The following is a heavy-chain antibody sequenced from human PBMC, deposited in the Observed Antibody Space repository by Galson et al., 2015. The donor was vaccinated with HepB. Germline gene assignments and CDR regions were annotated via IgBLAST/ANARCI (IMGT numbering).Heavy chain of an antibody. J-gene: IGHJ4*02. D-gene: IGHD3-3*01. Sequence: SVKVSCKASGGTFSSYAISWVRQAPGQGLEWMGGIIPIFGTANYAQKFQGRVTITADESTSIAYMELSSLRSEDTAVYYCASSLFGVVTIPPDYWGQGTLVTVSS. CDR2: IIPIFGTA. CDR1: GGTFSSYA. V-gene: IGHV1-69*13. CDR3: ASSLFGVVTIPPDY.